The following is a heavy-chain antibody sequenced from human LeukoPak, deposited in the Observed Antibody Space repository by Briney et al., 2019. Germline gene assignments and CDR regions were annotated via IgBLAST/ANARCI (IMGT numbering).Heavy chain of an antibody. Sequence: SQTLSLTCTVSGGSISSGSYYWSWIRQPAGKGLEWIVRIYTSGSTNYNLSLKSRVTISVDTSKNQFSLKLSSVPAADTAVYYCATDPGDAFDIWGQGTMVTVSS. CDR3: ATDPGDAFDI. V-gene: IGHV4-61*02. CDR2: IYTSGST. CDR1: GGSISSGSYY. J-gene: IGHJ3*02.